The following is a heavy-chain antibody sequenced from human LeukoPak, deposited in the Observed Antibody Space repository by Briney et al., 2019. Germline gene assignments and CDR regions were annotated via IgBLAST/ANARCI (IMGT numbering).Heavy chain of an antibody. CDR1: GGSISSSSYY. J-gene: IGHJ4*02. CDR3: ARLHSLTIFGVVIIEDFDY. Sequence: SETLSLTCTVSGGSISSSSYYWGWIRQPPGKGLEWIGSIYYSGSTYYNPSLKSRVTISVGTSKNQFSLKLSSVTAADTAVYYCARLHSLTIFGVVIIEDFDYWGQGTLVTVSS. V-gene: IGHV4-39*01. D-gene: IGHD3-3*01. CDR2: IYYSGST.